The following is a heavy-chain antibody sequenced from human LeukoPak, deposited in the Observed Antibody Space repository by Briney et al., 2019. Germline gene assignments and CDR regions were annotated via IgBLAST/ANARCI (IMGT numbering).Heavy chain of an antibody. V-gene: IGHV4-61*01. CDR1: GDSLSSGLYY. CDR3: AGRGQRYFRD. J-gene: IGHJ1*01. Sequence: SETLSLTCTVSGDSLSSGLYYWGWIRQPPGKGLEWIGYIYRFGNTDYNPSLMRRVTISLDTSKKQLSLNLTSVTAADTAVYYCAGRGQRYFRDWGQGTLVTVSS. CDR2: IYRFGNT.